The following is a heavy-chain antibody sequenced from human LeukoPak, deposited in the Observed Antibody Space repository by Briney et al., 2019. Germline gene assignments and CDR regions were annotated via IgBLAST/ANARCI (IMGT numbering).Heavy chain of an antibody. V-gene: IGHV3-48*01. Sequence: GGSLRLSCAASGPIVSSNYMSWVRQVPGKGLEWVSYISSSSSTIYYADSVKGRFTISRDNAKNSLYLQMNSLRAEDAAVYYCARAVRRGYSPENDYWGQGTLVTVSS. D-gene: IGHD5-18*01. CDR1: GPIVSSNY. CDR2: ISSSSSTI. J-gene: IGHJ4*02. CDR3: ARAVRRGYSPENDY.